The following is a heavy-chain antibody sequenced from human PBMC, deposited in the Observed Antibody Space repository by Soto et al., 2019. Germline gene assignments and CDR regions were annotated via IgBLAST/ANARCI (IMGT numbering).Heavy chain of an antibody. CDR3: ARDHGYSYGYGRWFDP. J-gene: IGHJ5*02. V-gene: IGHV4-31*02. CDR1: GGSISSGGYY. D-gene: IGHD5-18*01. Sequence: NPSETLSLTXTVSGGSISSGGYYWSWIRQHPGKGLEWIGYIYYSGSTYYNPSLKSRVTISVDTSKNQFSLKLSSVTAADTAVYYCARDHGYSYGYGRWFDPWGQGTLVTVSS. CDR2: IYYSGST.